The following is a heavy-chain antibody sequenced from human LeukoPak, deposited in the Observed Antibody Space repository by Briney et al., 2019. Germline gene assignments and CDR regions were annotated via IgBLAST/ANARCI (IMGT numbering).Heavy chain of an antibody. CDR1: GFTFSSYA. Sequence: GGSLRLSCAASGFTFSSYAMHWVRQAPGKGLEWVAVISYDGSNKYYADSVKGRFTISRDNSKNTLYLQMNSLRAEDTAVYYCARDEIQLWLNGYGMDVWGQGTTVTASS. CDR3: ARDEIQLWLNGYGMDV. V-gene: IGHV3-30-3*01. D-gene: IGHD5-18*01. CDR2: ISYDGSNK. J-gene: IGHJ6*02.